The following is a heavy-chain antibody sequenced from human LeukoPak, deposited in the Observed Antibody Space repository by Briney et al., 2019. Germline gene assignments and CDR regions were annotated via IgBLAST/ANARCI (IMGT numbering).Heavy chain of an antibody. CDR3: ARDPRIYYYMDV. D-gene: IGHD2/OR15-2a*01. V-gene: IGHV4-34*01. J-gene: IGHJ6*03. Sequence: SETLSLXCAVYGGSFSGYYWSWIRQPPGKGLEWIGEINHSGSTNYNPSLKSRVTISVDTSKNQFSLKLSSVTAADTAVYYCARDPRIYYYMDVWGKGTTVTVSS. CDR1: GGSFSGYY. CDR2: INHSGST.